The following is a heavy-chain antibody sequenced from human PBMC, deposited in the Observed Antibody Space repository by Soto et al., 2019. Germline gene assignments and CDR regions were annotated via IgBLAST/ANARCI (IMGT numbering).Heavy chain of an antibody. V-gene: IGHV4-34*01. CDR3: AGQPYDILTGYSPFDY. CDR1: SGSFSGYY. J-gene: IGHJ4*02. D-gene: IGHD3-9*01. CDR2: ISHSGST. Sequence: SDTLSLTCSIYSGSFSGYYWSWLRQPPGKGLEWIGYISHSGSTNYNPSLKSRVTISVDTSKNQFSLKLSSVTAADTAVYYCAGQPYDILTGYSPFDYWGQGTLVTVSS.